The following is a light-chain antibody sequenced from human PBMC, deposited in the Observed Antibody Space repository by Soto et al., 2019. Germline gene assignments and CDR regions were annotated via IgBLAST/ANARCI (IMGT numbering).Light chain of an antibody. J-gene: IGLJ1*01. V-gene: IGLV2-14*01. Sequence: QSALTQPASVSGSPGQSITISCTGTSSDIGTYDYVSWYQQHPGKAPKLMIYEVSNRPSGVSNRFSGSKSGNTASLTISGLQAADEADYYCSSFTSDITYVFGTGTQLTVL. CDR2: EVS. CDR1: SSDIGTYDY. CDR3: SSFTSDITYV.